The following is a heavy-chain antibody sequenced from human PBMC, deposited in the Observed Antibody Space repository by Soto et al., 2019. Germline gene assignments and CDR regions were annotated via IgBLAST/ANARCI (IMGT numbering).Heavy chain of an antibody. Sequence: ETLSLTCTVSGGSISSYYWSWIRQPPGKGLEWIGYIYYSGSTNYNPSLKSRVTISVDTSKNQFSLKLSSVTAADTAVYYCARDKGYSYPNYYYGMDVWGQGTTVTVSS. V-gene: IGHV4-59*01. CDR2: IYYSGST. D-gene: IGHD5-18*01. J-gene: IGHJ6*02. CDR1: GGSISSYY. CDR3: ARDKGYSYPNYYYGMDV.